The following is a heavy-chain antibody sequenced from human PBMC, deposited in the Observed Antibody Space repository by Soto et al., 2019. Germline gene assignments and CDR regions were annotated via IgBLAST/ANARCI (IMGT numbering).Heavy chain of an antibody. D-gene: IGHD3-10*01. CDR3: ARPMWFGELLSGWFDP. V-gene: IGHV1-69*12. J-gene: IGHJ5*02. CDR2: IIPIFGTV. CDR1: GGTFSSYA. Sequence: QVQLVQSGAEVKKPGSSVKVSCKASGGTFSSYAITWVRKAPGQGLEWLGGIIPIFGTVNYAQNFQGRVTITADESTSTAYMELSSLRSEDTAVYYCARPMWFGELLSGWFDPWGQGTLVTVSS.